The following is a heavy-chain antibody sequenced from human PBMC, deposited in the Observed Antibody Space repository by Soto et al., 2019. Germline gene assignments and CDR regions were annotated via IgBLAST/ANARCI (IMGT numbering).Heavy chain of an antibody. D-gene: IGHD3-16*01. V-gene: IGHV1-69*13. CDR2: IIPIFGTA. CDR1: GGTFSSYS. J-gene: IGHJ1*01. CDR3: ARLWGRAGAEYFQH. Sequence: SVKVSCKASGGTFSSYSISWGRQAPGQGLEWMGGIIPIFGTANYAQKFQGRVTITADESTSTAYMELSSLRSEDTAVYYCARLWGRAGAEYFQHWGQGTLVTVSS.